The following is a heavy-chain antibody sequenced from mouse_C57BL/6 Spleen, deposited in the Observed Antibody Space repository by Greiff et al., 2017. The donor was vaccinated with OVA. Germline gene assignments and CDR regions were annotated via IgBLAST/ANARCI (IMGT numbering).Heavy chain of an antibody. V-gene: IGHV5-4*01. Sequence: EVQGVESGGGLVKPGGSLKLSCAASGFTFSSYAMSWVRQTPEKRLEWVATISDGGSYTYYPDNVKGRFTISRDNAKNNLYLQMSHLKSEDTAMYYCARGTAVMDYWGQGTSVTVSS. CDR2: ISDGGSYT. D-gene: IGHD3-1*01. J-gene: IGHJ4*01. CDR1: GFTFSSYA. CDR3: ARGTAVMDY.